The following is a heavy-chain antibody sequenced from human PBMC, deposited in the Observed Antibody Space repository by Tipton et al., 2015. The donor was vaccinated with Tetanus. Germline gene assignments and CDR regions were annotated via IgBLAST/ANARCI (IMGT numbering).Heavy chain of an antibody. D-gene: IGHD2-2*01. V-gene: IGHV4-61*01. CDR1: GGSVSSGSYY. CDR2: FFYNGNT. CDR3: ARGGEYPTYFDI. Sequence: TLSLTCTVSGGSVSSGSYYWNWIRQPPGKGLEWIGYFFYNGNTNYIPSLKSRVTISADTSKNQVSLRLNSVTAADTAVYYCARGGEYPTYFDIWGRGTLVSVSS. J-gene: IGHJ2*01.